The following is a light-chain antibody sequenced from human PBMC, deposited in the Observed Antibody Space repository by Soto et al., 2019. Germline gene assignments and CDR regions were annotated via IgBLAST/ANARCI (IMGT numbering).Light chain of an antibody. CDR2: DAS. V-gene: IGKV1-33*01. CDR1: QDISNY. J-gene: IGKJ4*01. CDR3: QQLNSYPLT. Sequence: DIQMTQSPSSLSASVGDRVTITCQASQDISNYLNWYQQKPGKAPKLLIYDASNLQSGVPSRFSGSGSGTGFTLTISSLQPEDFATYFCQQLNSYPLTFGGGTKVDI.